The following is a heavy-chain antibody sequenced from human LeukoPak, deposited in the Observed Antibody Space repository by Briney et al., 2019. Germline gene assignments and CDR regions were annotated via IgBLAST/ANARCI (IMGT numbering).Heavy chain of an antibody. CDR2: IKEDGSED. Sequence: GGSLRLSCAASGFTFSRAWMSWVRQAPGKGLEWVANIKEDGSEDYYADSVKGRFAISKDNAKNSLYLQMNNQRAEDTAMYYCARDADGYEDWGQGTLVIVSS. CDR3: ARDADGYED. CDR1: GFTFSRAW. D-gene: IGHD5-24*01. V-gene: IGHV3-7*01. J-gene: IGHJ4*02.